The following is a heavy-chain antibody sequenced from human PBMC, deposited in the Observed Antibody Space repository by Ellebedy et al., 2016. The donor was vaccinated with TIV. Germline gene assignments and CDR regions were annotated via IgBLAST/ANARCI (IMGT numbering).Heavy chain of an antibody. Sequence: MPSETLSLTCAVYGGSFSGYFWSWIRQPPGKGLEWIGEINPSGPTNYNPSLKGRVTMSVDTPKNQFSLRLTSVTAADTPVYYCARARGQYLYGSGSYFTNWGQGEMVTVSS. J-gene: IGHJ4*02. V-gene: IGHV4-34*01. CDR3: ARARGQYLYGSGSYFTN. CDR2: INPSGPT. D-gene: IGHD3-10*01. CDR1: GGSFSGYF.